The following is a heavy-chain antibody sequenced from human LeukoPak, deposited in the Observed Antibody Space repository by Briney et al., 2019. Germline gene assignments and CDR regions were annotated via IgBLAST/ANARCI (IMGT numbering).Heavy chain of an antibody. J-gene: IGHJ4*02. D-gene: IGHD7-27*01. V-gene: IGHV1-18*01. CDR2: ISTYNGNT. Sequence: ASVKVSCKASGYTFNSYDISWVRQAPGQGLEWMAWISTYNGNTNYAQKVQGRATMTSDTSTTTVYMELSSLRSEDTAVYYCVRELIGGYFDYWGQGTLATVSS. CDR3: VRELIGGYFDY. CDR1: GYTFNSYD.